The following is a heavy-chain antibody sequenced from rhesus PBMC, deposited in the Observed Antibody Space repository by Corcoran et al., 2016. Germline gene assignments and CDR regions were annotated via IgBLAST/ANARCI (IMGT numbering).Heavy chain of an antibody. V-gene: IGHV4-76*01. CDR1: GGSISGGYD. CDR3: ARRYIAGTTNFYDY. CDR2: IYGRRGSP. D-gene: IGHD1-20*01. Sequence: QVQLQESGPGLVKPSETLSLTCAVSGGSISGGYDWSWIRQPPGKGLEWIGYIYGRRGSPNSNPSLKHRVTISKDTSKNQFSLELSSVTAADTAVYYCARRYIAGTTNFYDYWGQGVLVTVSS. J-gene: IGHJ4*01.